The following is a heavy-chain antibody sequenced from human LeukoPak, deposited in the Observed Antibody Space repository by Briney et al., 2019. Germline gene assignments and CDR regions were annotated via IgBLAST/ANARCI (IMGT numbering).Heavy chain of an antibody. Sequence: GRSLRLSCAASGFTFDDYAMHWVRQAPGKGLEWVSGISWNSGSIGYADSVKGRFTISRDNAKNSLYLQMNSLRAEDTALYYCAKDPSSGLLDYWGQGTLVTVS. D-gene: IGHD3-22*01. V-gene: IGHV3-9*01. J-gene: IGHJ4*02. CDR1: GFTFDDYA. CDR3: AKDPSSGLLDY. CDR2: ISWNSGSI.